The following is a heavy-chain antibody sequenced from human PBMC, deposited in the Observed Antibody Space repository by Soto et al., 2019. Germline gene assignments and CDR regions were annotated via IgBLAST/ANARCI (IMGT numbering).Heavy chain of an antibody. CDR3: AKDLFPTSGQRFFFES. Sequence: GSLRLSCAASGXPFSTYAMTWVRQARGMGLEWVSTILHDETPFYTDSVKGRFTISRDNVRGTLYLQMNGLRFEEASIYFCAKDLFPTSGQRFFFESWGQGSLGTVS. CDR1: GXPFSTYA. J-gene: IGHJ4*02. CDR2: ILHDETP. V-gene: IGHV3-23*01. D-gene: IGHD2-21*01.